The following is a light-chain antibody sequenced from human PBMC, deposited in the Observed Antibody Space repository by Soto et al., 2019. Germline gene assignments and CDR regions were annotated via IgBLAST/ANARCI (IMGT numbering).Light chain of an antibody. Sequence: EIVLTQSPGTLSLSPGERATLSCRAGQSVSSSNLAWYQQKPGQAPRLLMYSTSSRATGIPDRFSGSGSGTDFTLTISRLEPEDFAVYYCQQYGSSPFTFGPGTKVDIK. CDR1: QSVSSSN. V-gene: IGKV3-20*01. CDR3: QQYGSSPFT. CDR2: STS. J-gene: IGKJ3*01.